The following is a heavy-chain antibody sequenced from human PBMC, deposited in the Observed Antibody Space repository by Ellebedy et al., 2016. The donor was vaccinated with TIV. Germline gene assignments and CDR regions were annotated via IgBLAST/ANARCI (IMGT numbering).Heavy chain of an antibody. CDR3: ATRSYNWNTSAVNDY. CDR2: IKQDGSEK. J-gene: IGHJ4*02. Sequence: GGSLRLSCAASGFTFSSYWMSWVRQAPGKGLEWVANIKQDGSEKYYVDSVKGRFTISRDNAKNSLYLQMNSLRAEDTAVYYCATRSYNWNTSAVNDYWGQGTLVTVSS. CDR1: GFTFSSYW. V-gene: IGHV3-7*01. D-gene: IGHD1/OR15-1a*01.